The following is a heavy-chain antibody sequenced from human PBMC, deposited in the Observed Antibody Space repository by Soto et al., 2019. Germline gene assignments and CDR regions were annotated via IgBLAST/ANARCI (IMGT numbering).Heavy chain of an antibody. V-gene: IGHV4-34*01. Sequence: PSETLSLTYAVYGGSISGHYWNWIRQPPGKGLEWIGEINHSGRTNYNPSLKSRVTISVDTSKNQFSLNLGSVTAADTAVYYCARGNIAAALVYWGQGTLVTVSS. CDR3: ARGNIAAALVY. CDR2: INHSGRT. J-gene: IGHJ4*02. D-gene: IGHD6-13*01. CDR1: GGSISGHY.